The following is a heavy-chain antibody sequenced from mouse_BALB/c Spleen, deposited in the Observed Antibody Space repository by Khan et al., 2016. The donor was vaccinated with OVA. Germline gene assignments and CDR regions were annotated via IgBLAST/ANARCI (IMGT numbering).Heavy chain of an antibody. CDR1: GYSFTNYG. J-gene: IGHJ1*01. D-gene: IGHD1-1*02. Sequence: QIQLVQSGPEVEKPGETVKISCKASGYSFTNYGMNWVRQAPGKGLKWMGWINTYTGEPTYADDFKGRFAFSLETSASTAYLQINNLKNEDTATYFCASGGYWYFDVWGAGTTVTVSS. V-gene: IGHV9-3-1*01. CDR3: ASGGYWYFDV. CDR2: INTYTGEP.